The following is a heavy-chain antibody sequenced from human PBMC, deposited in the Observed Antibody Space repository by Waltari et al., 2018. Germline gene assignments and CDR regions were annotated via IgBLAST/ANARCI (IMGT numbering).Heavy chain of an antibody. D-gene: IGHD6-19*01. CDR3: ARHGARAVADTARFDP. V-gene: IGHV1-69*01. CDR1: GGTFSSYA. CDR2: IIPIFGTA. J-gene: IGHJ5*02. Sequence: QVQLVQSGAEVKKPGSSVKVSCKASGGTFSSYAISWVRQAPGQGLEWMGGIIPIFGTANYAQKFQGRVTITADESTSTAYMELSSLRSEDTAVYYCARHGARAVADTARFDPWGQGTLVTVSS.